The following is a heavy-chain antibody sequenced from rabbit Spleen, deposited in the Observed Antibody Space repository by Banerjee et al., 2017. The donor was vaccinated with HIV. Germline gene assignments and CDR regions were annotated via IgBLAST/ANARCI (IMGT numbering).Heavy chain of an antibody. J-gene: IGHJ2*01. V-gene: IGHV1S40*01. CDR1: GFTLSSNYY. CDR3: ARNYVNAFDP. D-gene: IGHD1-1*01. CDR2: IYAGSSGST. Sequence: QSLEESGGDLVKPGASLTLTCTASGFTLSSNYYMCWVRQAPGKGLECIACIYAGSSGSTYYANWAKGRFTISKTSSTTVTLQMTSLTAADTATYFCARNYVNAFDPWGPGTLVTVS.